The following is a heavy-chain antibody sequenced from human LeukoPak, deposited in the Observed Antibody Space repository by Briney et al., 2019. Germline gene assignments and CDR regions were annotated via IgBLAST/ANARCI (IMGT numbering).Heavy chain of an antibody. Sequence: SGPALVKPTQTLTLTCTFSGFSLSTSGMCVSWIRQPPGKALEWLARIDWDDDKYYSTSLKTRLTISKDTSKNQVVLTMTNMDPVDTATYYCARTSSLGYCSGGSCYSGYYFDYWGQGTLVTVSS. CDR2: IDWDDDK. J-gene: IGHJ4*02. V-gene: IGHV2-70*11. CDR3: ARTSSLGYCSGGSCYSGYYFDY. CDR1: GFSLSTSGMC. D-gene: IGHD2-15*01.